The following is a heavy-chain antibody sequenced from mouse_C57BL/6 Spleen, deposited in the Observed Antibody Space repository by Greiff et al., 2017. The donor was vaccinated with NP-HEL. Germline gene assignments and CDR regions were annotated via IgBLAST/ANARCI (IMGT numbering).Heavy chain of an antibody. CDR2: IYPSDSET. CDR1: GYTFTSYW. Sequence: QVQLQQPGAELVRPGSSVKLSCKASGYTFTSYWMDWVKQRPGQGLEWIGNIYPSDSETHYNQKFKDKATLTVDKSSSTAYMQLSSLTSEDSAVYCCAREEYYGSSFAYWGQGTLVTVSA. CDR3: AREEYYGSSFAY. V-gene: IGHV1-61*01. D-gene: IGHD1-1*01. J-gene: IGHJ3*01.